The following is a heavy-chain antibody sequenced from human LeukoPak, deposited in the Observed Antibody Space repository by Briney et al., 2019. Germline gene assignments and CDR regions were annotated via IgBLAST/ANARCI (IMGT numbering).Heavy chain of an antibody. CDR2: INHSGST. D-gene: IGHD3-10*01. Sequence: SETLSLTCAVYGGRFSGYYWSWIRQPPGKGLEWIGEINHSGSTNYNPSLKSRVTISVDTSKNQFSLKLSSVTAADTAVYYCARGVGLGYGSGSYYFDYWGQGTLVTVSS. CDR1: GGRFSGYY. V-gene: IGHV4-34*01. CDR3: ARGVGLGYGSGSYYFDY. J-gene: IGHJ4*02.